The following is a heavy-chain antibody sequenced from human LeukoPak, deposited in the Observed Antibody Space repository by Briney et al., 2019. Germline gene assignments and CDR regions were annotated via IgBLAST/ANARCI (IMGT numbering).Heavy chain of an antibody. CDR3: AREVYYDFWSGYYPQNYYYGMDV. V-gene: IGHV1-69*13. J-gene: IGHJ6*02. CDR1: GGTFSSYA. CDR2: IIPIFGTA. Sequence: SVKVSCKASGGTFSSYAISWVRQALGQGLEWMGGIIPIFGTANYAQKFQGRVTITADESTSTAYMELSSLRSEDTAVYYCAREVYYDFWSGYYPQNYYYGMDVWGQGTTVTVSS. D-gene: IGHD3-3*01.